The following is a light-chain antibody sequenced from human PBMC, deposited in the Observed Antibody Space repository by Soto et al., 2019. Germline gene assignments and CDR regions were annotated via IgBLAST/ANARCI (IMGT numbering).Light chain of an antibody. CDR1: QSVSSN. V-gene: IGKV3-15*01. Sequence: EIVMTQSPVTLSVSPGERATLSCRASQSVSSNLAWYQQKPGQAPWLLIYGASTRATGISARFSGSGSGTEFTLTISSLQSEDFAVYYCQQYNNWPPITFGQGTRLEIK. CDR2: GAS. CDR3: QQYNNWPPIT. J-gene: IGKJ5*01.